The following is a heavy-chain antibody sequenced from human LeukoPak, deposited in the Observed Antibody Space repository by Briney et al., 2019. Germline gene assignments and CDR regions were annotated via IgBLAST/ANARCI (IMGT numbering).Heavy chain of an antibody. Sequence: GGSLRLSCAASGFTFSSYSMHWVRQAPGKGLMWVSRIHGDGSTTNYADSVKGRFSISRDNAKNTLYLQMNSLRAEDTAVYYCALPSCGGDCFSGWGQGTLVTVSS. CDR3: ALPSCGGDCFSG. V-gene: IGHV3-74*01. J-gene: IGHJ4*02. CDR1: GFTFSSYS. CDR2: IHGDGSTT. D-gene: IGHD2-21*02.